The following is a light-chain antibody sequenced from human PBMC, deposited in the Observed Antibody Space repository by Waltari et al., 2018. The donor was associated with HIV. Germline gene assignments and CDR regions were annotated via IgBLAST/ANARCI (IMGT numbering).Light chain of an antibody. J-gene: IGLJ2*01. V-gene: IGLV2-14*01. Sequence: QSALTQPASVSGSPGQSITIPCTGTSSDVGGYNYVPWYQQHPGKAPKLMIYEVSNRPSGVSNRFSGSKSGNTASLTISGLQAEDEADYYCSSYTTSSSTLPFGGGTKLTVL. CDR2: EVS. CDR1: SSDVGGYNY. CDR3: SSYTTSSSTLP.